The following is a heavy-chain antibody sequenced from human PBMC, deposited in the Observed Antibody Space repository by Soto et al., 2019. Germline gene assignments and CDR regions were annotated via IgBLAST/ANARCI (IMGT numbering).Heavy chain of an antibody. D-gene: IGHD3-10*01. V-gene: IGHV4-39*01. J-gene: IGHJ6*03. CDR1: GGSISSSSYY. CDR3: ATHMLSSGSYYFPPYYYYYMDV. Sequence: SETLSLTCTVAGGSISSSSYYWGWKRKQPGKGLEWIGSIYYSGSTYYNPSLKSRVTISVDTSKNQFSLKLSSVTAADTAVYYCATHMLSSGSYYFPPYYYYYMDVWGKGTTVTVSS. CDR2: IYYSGST.